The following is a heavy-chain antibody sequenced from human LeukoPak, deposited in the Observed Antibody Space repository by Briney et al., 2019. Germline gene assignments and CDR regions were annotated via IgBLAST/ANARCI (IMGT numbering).Heavy chain of an antibody. CDR3: ARIKRNDEAFAI. CDR1: GFSLSTSGMY. Sequence: SGPALVKPTQTLTLTCTFSGFSLSTSGMYVSWIRQPPGKALEWLARIDWDDDKYYSTSLKTRLTISKDTSKNQVVLTMTSMDPVDTATYYCARIKRNDEAFAIWGQGTMVTVSS. J-gene: IGHJ3*02. D-gene: IGHD1-1*01. CDR2: IDWDDDK. V-gene: IGHV2-70*11.